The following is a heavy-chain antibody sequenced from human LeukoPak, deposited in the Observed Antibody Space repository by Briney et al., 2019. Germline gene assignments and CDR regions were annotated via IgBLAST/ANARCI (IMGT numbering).Heavy chain of an antibody. Sequence: GGSLRLSCAASGFTVSSNYVSWVRQAPGKGLEWVSIIYSGGTTYYSDSGRGRFTISGDNSKNTLYLQMNSWRAEATADYYCAREVLDTAPALGYWGQGTLVTVSS. CDR2: IYSGGTT. V-gene: IGHV3-66*01. CDR3: AREVLDTAPALGY. CDR1: GFTVSSNY. D-gene: IGHD5-18*01. J-gene: IGHJ4*02.